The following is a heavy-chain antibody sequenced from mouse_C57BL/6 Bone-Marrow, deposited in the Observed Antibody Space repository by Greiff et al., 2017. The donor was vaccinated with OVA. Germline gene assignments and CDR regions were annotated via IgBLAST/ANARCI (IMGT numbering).Heavy chain of an antibody. CDR2: IYPRSGNT. CDR1: GYTFTSYG. CDR3: AREVTYYFDY. D-gene: IGHD2-2*01. Sequence: VMLVESGAELARPGASVKLSCKASGYTFTSYGISWVKQRTGQGLEWIGEIYPRSGNTYYNEKFKGKATLTADKSSSTAYMELRSLTSEDSAVYFCAREVTYYFDYWGQGTTLTVSS. J-gene: IGHJ2*01. V-gene: IGHV1-81*01.